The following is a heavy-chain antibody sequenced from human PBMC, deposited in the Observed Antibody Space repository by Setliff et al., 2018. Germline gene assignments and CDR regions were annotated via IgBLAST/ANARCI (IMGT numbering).Heavy chain of an antibody. Sequence: SETLSLTCSVSDGSMTSGSYYWGWIRQPPGKGLEWIGSVYYSGTAYYNPSLKSRLYMSVDTSKNQFTLKVISVTAADTAVYYCERLSCSSNSCPFDYWVQGTLVTVSS. V-gene: IGHV4-39*06. CDR3: ERLSCSSNSCPFDY. D-gene: IGHD2-2*01. CDR2: VYYSGTA. CDR1: DGSMTSGSYY. J-gene: IGHJ4*02.